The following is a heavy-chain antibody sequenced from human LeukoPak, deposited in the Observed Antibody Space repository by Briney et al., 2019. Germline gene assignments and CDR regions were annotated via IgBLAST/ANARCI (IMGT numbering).Heavy chain of an antibody. J-gene: IGHJ5*02. D-gene: IGHD6-19*01. Sequence: SETLSLTCTVSGGSIGSSYYWAWIRQPPGKGLEWIGSVSYSGSTYYNTSLKSRVTISVGTSKNQFSLKLSSVTASDTAVYYCARSSAVAGLTWGQGTLVTVSS. CDR3: ARSSAVAGLT. CDR1: GGSIGSSYY. V-gene: IGHV4-39*01. CDR2: VSYSGST.